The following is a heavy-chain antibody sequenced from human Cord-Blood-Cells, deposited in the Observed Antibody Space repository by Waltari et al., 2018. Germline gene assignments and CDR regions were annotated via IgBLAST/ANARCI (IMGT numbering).Heavy chain of an antibody. Sequence: VQLQQRGAGLLKPSESLSLTCAVSGGSYSGSHWSWSRQPPGKGLEWIGEINHRGSTNYNPSLKSRVTISVDTSKNQFSLKLSSVTAADTAVYYCARGRRGKQLVFDYWGQGTLVTVSS. CDR1: GGSYSGSH. V-gene: IGHV4-34*01. CDR3: ARGRRGKQLVFDY. D-gene: IGHD6-6*01. CDR2: INHRGST. J-gene: IGHJ4*02.